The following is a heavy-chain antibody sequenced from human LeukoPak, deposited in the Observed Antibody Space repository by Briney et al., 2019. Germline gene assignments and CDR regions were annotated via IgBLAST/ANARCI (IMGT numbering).Heavy chain of an antibody. CDR1: GYTFTSYG. D-gene: IGHD2-15*01. V-gene: IGHV1-18*01. J-gene: IGHJ4*02. CDR2: ISAYNGNT. CDR3: ARVIIVVVAANPGDY. Sequence: ASVKVSCKASGYTFTSYGISWVRQAPGQGLEWMGWISAYNGNTNYAQKLQGRVTMTTDTSTSTAYMELRSLRSDNTAVYYCARVIIVVVAANPGDYWGQGTLVTVSS.